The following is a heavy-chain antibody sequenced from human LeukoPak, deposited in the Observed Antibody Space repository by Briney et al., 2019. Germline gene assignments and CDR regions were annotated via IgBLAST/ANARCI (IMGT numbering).Heavy chain of an antibody. Sequence: SQTLSLTCTVSGCSISSGDYYWSWIRQPPGKGLEWIGYIYYSGSTYYNPSLKSRVTISVDTSKNQFSLKLSSVTAADTAAYYCARYCSSTSCYDYWGQGTLVTVSS. D-gene: IGHD2-2*01. CDR3: ARYCSSTSCYDY. CDR1: GCSISSGDYY. V-gene: IGHV4-30-4*08. CDR2: IYYSGST. J-gene: IGHJ4*02.